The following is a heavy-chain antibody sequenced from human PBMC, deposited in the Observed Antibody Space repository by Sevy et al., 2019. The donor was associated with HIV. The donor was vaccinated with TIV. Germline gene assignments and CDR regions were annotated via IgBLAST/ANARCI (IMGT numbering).Heavy chain of an antibody. J-gene: IGHJ3*02. CDR1: GGSISSYY. CDR2: IYYSGST. D-gene: IGHD1-7*01. Sequence: SETLSLTCTVSGGSISSYYWSWIRQPPGKGLEWIGYIYYSGSTTYNPSLKSRVTISVDTFKNQFSLKLSSVTAADTAVYYCARHVGEYNWNYDAFDIWGHGTMVTVSS. CDR3: ARHVGEYNWNYDAFDI. V-gene: IGHV4-59*08.